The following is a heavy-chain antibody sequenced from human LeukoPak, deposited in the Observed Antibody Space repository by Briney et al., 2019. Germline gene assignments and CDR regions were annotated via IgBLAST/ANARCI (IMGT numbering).Heavy chain of an antibody. CDR2: ISSSGSTI. CDR3: ARDWWRAAGGMDY. CDR1: GFTFSSYE. D-gene: IGHD6-13*01. J-gene: IGHJ4*02. V-gene: IGHV3-48*03. Sequence: PGGSLRLSCAASGFTFSSYEMNWVRQAPGKGLEWVSYISSSGSTIYYADSVKGRFTISRDNAKNSLYLQMNSLRAEDTAVYYCARDWWRAAGGMDYWGQGTQVTVSS.